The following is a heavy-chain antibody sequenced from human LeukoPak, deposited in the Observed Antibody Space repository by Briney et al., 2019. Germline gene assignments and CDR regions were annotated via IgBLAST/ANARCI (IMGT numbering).Heavy chain of an antibody. Sequence: PSDTLSLTCAVDGGSFSGYYWSWSRQPPGKGLEWMGEINHSGSTNYNPSLKSRVTISVDTSKTQFSLKLSSVTAADTAVYYCARGYYGSGKSGFDPWGQGTLVTVSS. J-gene: IGHJ5*02. CDR1: GGSFSGYY. V-gene: IGHV4-34*01. CDR2: INHSGST. D-gene: IGHD3-10*01. CDR3: ARGYYGSGKSGFDP.